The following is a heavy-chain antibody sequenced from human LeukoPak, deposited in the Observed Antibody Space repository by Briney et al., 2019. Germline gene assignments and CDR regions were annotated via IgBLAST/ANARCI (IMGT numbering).Heavy chain of an antibody. CDR2: IYHSGST. CDR1: GYSISSGYY. J-gene: IGHJ4*02. D-gene: IGHD3-3*01. CDR3: ARYDLWSGYWLY. V-gene: IGHV4-38-2*01. Sequence: SETLSLTCAVSGYSISSGYYWGWIRQPPGKGLEWIGSIYHSGSTYYNPSIKSRVTISVHTSKNQFSLKLSSVTAADTAVYYCARYDLWSGYWLYWGQGTLVTVSS.